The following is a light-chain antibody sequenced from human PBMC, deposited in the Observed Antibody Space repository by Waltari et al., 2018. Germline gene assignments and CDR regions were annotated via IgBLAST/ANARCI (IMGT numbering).Light chain of an antibody. CDR3: QQLHSYPRT. Sequence: DIQLTQSPSFLSAAVGDRVTITCRASQGVSSYLAWYQQKPGKAPKVLIYGASTLQRGVPSRFSGSGSGTKFSLTIISLQPEDSATYYCQQLHSYPRTFGQGTKLEIK. V-gene: IGKV1-9*01. CDR2: GAS. J-gene: IGKJ2*02. CDR1: QGVSSY.